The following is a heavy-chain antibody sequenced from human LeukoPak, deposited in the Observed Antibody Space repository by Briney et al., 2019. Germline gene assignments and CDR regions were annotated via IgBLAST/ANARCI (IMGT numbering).Heavy chain of an antibody. CDR1: GDAISSYY. D-gene: IGHD3-10*01. CDR2: IFYSGST. CDR3: AKSNGYGLVDI. V-gene: IGHV4-39*07. J-gene: IGHJ3*02. Sequence: SETLSLTCTVSGDAISSYYWGWVRQPPGKGLEWIGNIFYSGSTYYSPSLKSRVTISLDTSRNQFSLKLNSVTAADTAVYYCAKSNGYGLVDIWGQGTMVTVSS.